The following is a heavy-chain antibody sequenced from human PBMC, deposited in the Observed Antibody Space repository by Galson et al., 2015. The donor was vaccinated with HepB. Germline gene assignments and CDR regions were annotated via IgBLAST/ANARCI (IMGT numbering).Heavy chain of an antibody. D-gene: IGHD6-6*01. CDR3: AREVLAARPGGIWDY. J-gene: IGHJ4*02. V-gene: IGHV4-61*02. CDR1: GGSVSSGSYY. Sequence: LSLTCTVSGGSVSSGSYYWSWIRQPAGKGLERIGRIYTSGSTNYNPSLKSRVTMSVDTSKNQFSLKLSSVTAADTAVYYCAREVLAARPGGIWDYWGQGTLVTVSS. CDR2: IYTSGST.